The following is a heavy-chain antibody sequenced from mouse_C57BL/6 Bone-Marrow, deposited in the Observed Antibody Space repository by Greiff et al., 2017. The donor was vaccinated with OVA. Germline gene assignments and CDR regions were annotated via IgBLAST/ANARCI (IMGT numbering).Heavy chain of an antibody. D-gene: IGHD1-1*01. CDR2: INPSSGYT. CDR1: GYTFTSYT. Sequence: VQLQESGAELARPGASVKMSCKASGYTFTSYTMHWVKQRPGQGLEWIGYINPSSGYTTYNQKFKDKATLTADKSSSTAYMQLSSLTSEDSAVYYCARTPHRDGSSYEAMDYWGQGTSGTGSS. V-gene: IGHV1-4*01. J-gene: IGHJ4*01. CDR3: ARTPHRDGSSYEAMDY.